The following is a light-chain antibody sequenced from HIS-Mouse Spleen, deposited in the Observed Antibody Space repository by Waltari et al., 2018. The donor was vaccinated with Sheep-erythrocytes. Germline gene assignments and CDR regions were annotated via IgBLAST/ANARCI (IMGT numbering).Light chain of an antibody. V-gene: IGLV3-21*02. CDR2: DAS. J-gene: IGLJ1*01. CDR3: QVWDSSSDHPYV. Sequence: SYVLTQPPSASVAPGQTARISWWGSNIGSKRENRYQQKPGQAPVLVVYDASDRPSGIPERFSGSNSGNTATLTISRVEAGDEADYYCQVWDSSSDHPYVFGTGTKVTVL. CDR1: NIGSKR.